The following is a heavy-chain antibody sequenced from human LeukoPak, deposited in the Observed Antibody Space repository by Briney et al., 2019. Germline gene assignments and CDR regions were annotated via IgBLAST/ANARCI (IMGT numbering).Heavy chain of an antibody. V-gene: IGHV3-21*01. D-gene: IGHD5-12*01. J-gene: IGHJ3*02. CDR3: AGGHIVATISDAFDI. CDR1: GFTFSSYS. CDR2: ISSSSSYI. Sequence: GGSLRLSCAASGFTFSSYSMNWVRQAPGKGLEWVSLISSSSSYIYYADSVKGRFTISRDNAKDSLYLQMNSLRAEDTAVYYCAGGHIVATISDAFDIWGQGTMVTVSS.